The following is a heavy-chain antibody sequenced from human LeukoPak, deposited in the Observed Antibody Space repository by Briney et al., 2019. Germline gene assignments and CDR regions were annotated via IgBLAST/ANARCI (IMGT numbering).Heavy chain of an antibody. CDR2: ISGSGSST. CDR3: GCRGRLRSVRNDAFDI. J-gene: IGHJ3*02. D-gene: IGHD4-17*01. V-gene: IGHV3-23*01. CDR1: GFTFSGYA. Sequence: QPGGSLRLSCAASGFTFSGYAMSWVRQATGKGLEWVSTISGSGSSTYYADSVRGRFTISRDNSKNTLYLQMNRLRAEDTAVYYGGCRGRLRSVRNDAFDIWGQGTMVTISS.